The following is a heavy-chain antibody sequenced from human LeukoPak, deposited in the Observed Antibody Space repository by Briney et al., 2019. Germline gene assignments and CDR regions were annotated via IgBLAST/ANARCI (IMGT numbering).Heavy chain of an antibody. V-gene: IGHV3-9*01. J-gene: IGHJ4*02. CDR2: ISWNSGSI. Sequence: GGSLRLSCAASGFTFDDYATHWVRQAPGKGLEWVSGISWNSGSIGYADSVKGRFTISRDNAKNSLYLQMNSLRAEDTAVYYCARVQLWGQGTLVTVSS. CDR3: ARVQL. D-gene: IGHD1-1*01. CDR1: GFTFDDYA.